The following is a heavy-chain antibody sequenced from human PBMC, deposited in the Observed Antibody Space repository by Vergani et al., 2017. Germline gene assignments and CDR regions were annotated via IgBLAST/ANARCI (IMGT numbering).Heavy chain of an antibody. J-gene: IGHJ5*02. CDR3: ARLQYGWFDP. D-gene: IGHD2-2*01. Sequence: QVQLQESGPGLVQPSETLSLTCTVSGGSISSYYWSWIRQPPGKGLEWIGYIYYSGSTNYNPSLKSRVTISVETSKNQFSLKLSSVTAADTAVYYCARLQYGWFDPWGQGTLVTVSS. CDR2: IYYSGST. V-gene: IGHV4-59*01. CDR1: GGSISSYY.